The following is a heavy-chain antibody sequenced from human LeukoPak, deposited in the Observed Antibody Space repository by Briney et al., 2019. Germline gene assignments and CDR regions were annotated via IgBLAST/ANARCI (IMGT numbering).Heavy chain of an antibody. CDR1: GFTFSSYS. CDR3: ARDRGYYDSSGYYRDY. CDR2: ISSSSSYL. Sequence: PGGSLSRSGSASGFTFSSYSMNWLRQAQGQGREWVLSISSSSSYLSYADSVKVRLTISRDNGKNSLDLRMISLRAEDTAVYYCARDRGYYDSSGYYRDYWGQGTLVTVSS. V-gene: IGHV3-21*01. J-gene: IGHJ4*02. D-gene: IGHD3-22*01.